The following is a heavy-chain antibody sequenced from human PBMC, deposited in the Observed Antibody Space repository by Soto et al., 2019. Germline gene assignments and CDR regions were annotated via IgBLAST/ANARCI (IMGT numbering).Heavy chain of an antibody. Sequence: GGSLRLSCAASGFTFSSYGMHWVRQAPGKGLEWVAVISYDGSNKYYADSVKGRFTISRDNSKNTLYLQMNSLRAEDTAVYYCAKTAYYYDSSGYYDYGGQGTRVTVSS. D-gene: IGHD3-22*01. CDR3: AKTAYYYDSSGYYDY. J-gene: IGHJ4*02. V-gene: IGHV3-30*18. CDR2: ISYDGSNK. CDR1: GFTFSSYG.